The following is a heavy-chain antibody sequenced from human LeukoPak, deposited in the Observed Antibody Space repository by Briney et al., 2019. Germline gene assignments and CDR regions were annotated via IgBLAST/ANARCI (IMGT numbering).Heavy chain of an antibody. CDR2: ISSSGRTI. Sequence: GGSLRLSCAASGFTFSSYEMNWVRQAPGKGLEWVSYISSSGRTIYYADSVKGRFTISRDNAKNSLYLQMNSLRAEDTAVYYCARGSAIYYFDHWGQGTLVTVSS. CDR3: ARGSAIYYFDH. CDR1: GFTFSSYE. J-gene: IGHJ4*02. V-gene: IGHV3-48*03.